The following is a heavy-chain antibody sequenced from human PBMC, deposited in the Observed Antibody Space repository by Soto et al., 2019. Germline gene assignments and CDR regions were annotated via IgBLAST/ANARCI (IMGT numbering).Heavy chain of an antibody. V-gene: IGHV3-21*01. J-gene: IGHJ3*02. CDR1: GFTFSSYS. D-gene: IGHD5-12*01. CDR2: ISSSSSYI. Sequence: GWSLRLSCAASGFTFSSYSMNWVRQAPGKGLEWVSSISSSSSYIYYADSVKGRFTISRDNAKNSLYLQMNSLRAEDTAVYYCARDFGSGYDSDAFDIWGQGTMVTV. CDR3: ARDFGSGYDSDAFDI.